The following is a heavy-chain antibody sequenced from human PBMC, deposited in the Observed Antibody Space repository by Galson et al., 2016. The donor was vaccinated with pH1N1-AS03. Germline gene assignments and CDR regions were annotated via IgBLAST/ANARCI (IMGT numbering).Heavy chain of an antibody. CDR3: ARDHSHSRGYYVS. Sequence: ETLSLTCNVSGASISSGSYCWGWIRQPPGKGLEWIGSICYSVTTYYDPSLKSRLTISVETSKNQFSLKLSSVTAADTSVYFCARDHSHSRGYYVSWGPGTSVTVSS. V-gene: IGHV4-39*07. CDR1: GASISSGSYC. J-gene: IGHJ4*02. CDR2: ICYSVTT. D-gene: IGHD3-22*01.